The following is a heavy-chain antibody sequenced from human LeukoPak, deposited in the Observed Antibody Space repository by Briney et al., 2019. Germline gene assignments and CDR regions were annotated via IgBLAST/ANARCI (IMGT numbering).Heavy chain of an antibody. CDR2: INTKSKTI. CDR1: GFTFSTYT. D-gene: IGHD7-27*01. Sequence: GGSLRLSCAASGFTFSTYTMNWVRQAPGKGLEWVSFINTKSKTIYYADSVKGRFIISRDNGKSSLYLQMNSLRAEDTALYYCVRDRNWAFDYWGQGTLVTVSS. V-gene: IGHV3-48*01. J-gene: IGHJ4*02. CDR3: VRDRNWAFDY.